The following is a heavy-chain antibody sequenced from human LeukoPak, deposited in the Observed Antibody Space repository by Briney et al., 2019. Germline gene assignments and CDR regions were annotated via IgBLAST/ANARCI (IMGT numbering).Heavy chain of an antibody. CDR2: INAGNGNT. Sequence: ASVKVSCKASGYTFTSYAMHWVRQAPGQRLEWMGWINAGNGNTKYSQKFQGRVTMTRNTSISTAYMELSSLRSEDTAVYYCARGYWLPAEYYYYYGMDVWGQGTTVTVSS. J-gene: IGHJ6*02. V-gene: IGHV1-3*01. CDR1: GYTFTSYA. D-gene: IGHD2-21*01. CDR3: ARGYWLPAEYYYYYGMDV.